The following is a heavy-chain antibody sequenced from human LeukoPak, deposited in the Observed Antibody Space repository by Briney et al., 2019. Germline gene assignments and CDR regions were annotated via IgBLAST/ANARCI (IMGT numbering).Heavy chain of an antibody. Sequence: SQTLSLTCTVSGGSISSGDYCWSWIRQPPGKGLEWIGYIYYSGSTYYNPSLESRVTISVDTSKNQFSLKLSSVTAADTAVYYCARSGYDLGFDYWGQGTLVTVSS. CDR2: IYYSGST. CDR1: GGSISSGDYC. J-gene: IGHJ4*02. V-gene: IGHV4-30-4*01. D-gene: IGHD5-12*01. CDR3: ARSGYDLGFDY.